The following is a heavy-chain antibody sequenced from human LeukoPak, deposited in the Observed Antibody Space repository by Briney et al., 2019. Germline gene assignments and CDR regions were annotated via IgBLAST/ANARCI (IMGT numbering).Heavy chain of an antibody. J-gene: IGHJ2*01. V-gene: IGHV4-34*01. CDR1: GGSFSGYY. CDR2: INHSGST. Sequence: SETLSLTCAVYGGSFSGYYWSWIRQPPGKGLEWIGEINHSGSTNYNPSLKGRVTISVDRSKNQFSLKLSSVTAADTAVYYCARLVVVTATSRYFDLWGRGTLVTVSS. D-gene: IGHD2-21*02. CDR3: ARLVVVTATSRYFDL.